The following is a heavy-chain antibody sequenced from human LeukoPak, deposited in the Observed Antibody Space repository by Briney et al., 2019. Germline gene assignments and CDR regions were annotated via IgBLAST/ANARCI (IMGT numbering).Heavy chain of an antibody. CDR3: AKRPPFVVVPAAIGY. J-gene: IGHJ4*02. CDR1: GFTFSSYA. CDR2: ISGSGGST. D-gene: IGHD2-2*02. V-gene: IGHV3-23*01. Sequence: PGGSLRLSCAASGFTFSSYAMSWVRQAPGKGLEWVSAISGSGGSTYYADSVKGRFTVSRDNSKNTLYLQMNSLRAEDTAVYYCAKRPPFVVVPAAIGYWGQGTLVTVSS.